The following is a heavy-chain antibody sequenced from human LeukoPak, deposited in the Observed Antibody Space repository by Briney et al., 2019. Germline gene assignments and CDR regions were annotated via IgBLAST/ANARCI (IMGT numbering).Heavy chain of an antibody. D-gene: IGHD2-2*01. V-gene: IGHV4-39*07. CDR1: GGSISSGSYY. CDR3: ARWVLGYCSSTSCPNWFDP. J-gene: IGHJ5*02. CDR2: IYHSGST. Sequence: PSQTLSLTCTVYGGSISSGSYYWSWIRQPPGKGLEWIGSIYHSGSTYYNPSLTSRVTISVDTSKTQFSLKLSSVPAADTAVYYCARWVLGYCSSTSCPNWFDPWGRGTLVTVSS.